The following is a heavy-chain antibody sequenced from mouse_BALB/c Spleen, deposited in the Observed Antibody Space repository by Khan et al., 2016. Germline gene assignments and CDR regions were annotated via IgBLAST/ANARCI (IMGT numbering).Heavy chain of an antibody. CDR2: ISYSGST. Sequence: EVQLQESGPGLVKPSQSLSLTCTVTGYSITSDYAWNWIRQFPGNKLEWMGYISYSGSTSYNPSLKSRISITRDTSKNQFFLQLNSVTTEDTATYYCANGDVYYCDYWGQGTTLTVSS. CDR3: ANGDVYYCDY. J-gene: IGHJ2*01. V-gene: IGHV3-2*02. CDR1: GYSITSDYA. D-gene: IGHD4-1*02.